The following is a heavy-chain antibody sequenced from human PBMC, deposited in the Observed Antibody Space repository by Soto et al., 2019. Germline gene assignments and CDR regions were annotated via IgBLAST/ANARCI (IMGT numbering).Heavy chain of an antibody. V-gene: IGHV4-59*01. CDR1: GGSISVYY. CDR3: ARGVGSSPPRY. Sequence: QVQLQESGPGQVKPSETLSLKCTISGGSISVYYWSWIRQPPGQALEWIGYIYDSGSPYYNPSLRSRVIISADTSKNQISLELTPATAADTAVYYCARGVGSSPPRYWGRGTLVTVSS. D-gene: IGHD1-26*01. J-gene: IGHJ4*02. CDR2: IYDSGSP.